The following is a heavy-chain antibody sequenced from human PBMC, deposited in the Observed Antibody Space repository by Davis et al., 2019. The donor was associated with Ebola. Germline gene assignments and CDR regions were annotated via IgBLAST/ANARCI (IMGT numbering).Heavy chain of an antibody. CDR1: GFTFSNYW. D-gene: IGHD6-13*01. Sequence: PGGSLRLSCAASGFTFSNYWMSWVRQAPGKGLEWVANIKQDGSDKYSVDSVTGRFTISRDNAKNSLYLQMNSLRAEDTAVYYCARDLVHIDYWGQGTLVTVSS. V-gene: IGHV3-7*03. CDR3: ARDLVHIDY. J-gene: IGHJ4*02. CDR2: IKQDGSDK.